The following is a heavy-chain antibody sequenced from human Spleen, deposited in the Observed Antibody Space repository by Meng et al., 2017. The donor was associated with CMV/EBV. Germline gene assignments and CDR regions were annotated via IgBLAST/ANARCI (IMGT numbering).Heavy chain of an antibody. CDR3: ARGRITMVRGLIVSGRNWFDP. Sequence: FSGSYCGWIRQPPGKGLEWIGEINHSGDTKYNPSLKSRVTISVDTSKNQFSLKLKSVTAADTTVYYCARGRITMVRGLIVSGRNWFDPWGQGTLVTVSS. J-gene: IGHJ5*02. V-gene: IGHV4-34*01. CDR2: INHSGDT. CDR1: FSGSY. D-gene: IGHD3-10*01.